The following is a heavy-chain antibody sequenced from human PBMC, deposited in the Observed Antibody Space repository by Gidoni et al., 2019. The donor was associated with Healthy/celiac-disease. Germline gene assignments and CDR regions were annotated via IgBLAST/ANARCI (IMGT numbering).Heavy chain of an antibody. CDR1: DGSISSGSYY. D-gene: IGHD6-13*01. V-gene: IGHV4-61*02. Sequence: QVQLQESGPGLVKPSQTLSLTCTVADGSISSGSYYWSWIRRPAGKGLEWIGRIYTSGSTNYNPSLKSRVTISVDTSKNQFSLKLSSVTAADTAVYYCAREEGSAAAGYTRLDYWGQGTLVTVSS. CDR2: IYTSGST. J-gene: IGHJ4*02. CDR3: AREEGSAAAGYTRLDY.